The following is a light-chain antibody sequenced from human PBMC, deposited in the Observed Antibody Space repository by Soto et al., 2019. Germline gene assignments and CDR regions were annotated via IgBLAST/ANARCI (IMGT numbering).Light chain of an antibody. CDR2: AAS. CDR3: QQGYSNPWT. CDR1: QSVNTY. J-gene: IGKJ1*01. Sequence: DIQMTQSPSSLSAPVGDRVTITCRASQSVNTYLHWYQQKPGKAPKLLIFAASNLQSGVPSRFSGSESGTKFTLSLNSLQPEDFATYYCQQGYSNPWTFGQGTKVEIK. V-gene: IGKV1-39*01.